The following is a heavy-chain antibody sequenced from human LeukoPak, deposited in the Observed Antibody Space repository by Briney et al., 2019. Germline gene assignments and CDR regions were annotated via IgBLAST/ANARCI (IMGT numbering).Heavy chain of an antibody. V-gene: IGHV4-61*02. Sequence: SETLSLTCTVSGGSISSGSYYWSWIRQPAGKGLEWIGRIYTSGSTNYNPSLKSRVTISVDTSKNQFSLKLNSVTAADTAVYYCASGSYGYDDYWGQGTLVTVSS. CDR3: ASGSYGYDDY. CDR1: GGSISSGSYY. D-gene: IGHD1-26*01. CDR2: IYTSGST. J-gene: IGHJ4*02.